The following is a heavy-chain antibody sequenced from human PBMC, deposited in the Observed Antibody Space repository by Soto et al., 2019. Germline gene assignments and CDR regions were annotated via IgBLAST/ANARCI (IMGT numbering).Heavy chain of an antibody. J-gene: IGHJ4*02. D-gene: IGHD6-13*01. CDR1: GFTVSDYY. CDR3: ARQYSSSWPPCYYDY. Sequence: ESGGGLVKPGGSLRLSCAASGFTVSDYYMSWIRQAPGKGLEWVSYISSSGSTIYYADSVKGRFTISRDNAKNSLYLQMNSLRAEDTAVYYCARQYSSSWPPCYYDYWGQGTLVTVSS. V-gene: IGHV3-11*01. CDR2: ISSSGSTI.